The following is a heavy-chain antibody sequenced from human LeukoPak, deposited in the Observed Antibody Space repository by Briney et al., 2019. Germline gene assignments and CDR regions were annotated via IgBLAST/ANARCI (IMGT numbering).Heavy chain of an antibody. J-gene: IGHJ4*02. Sequence: GGSLRLSCAASGFTFSNYEMNWVRQAPGKGLEWVSFISSGGNTRYYADSVKGRFTISRDNAKNSLYLQMNSLRAEDTAVYYCARGGHYGSGSRFEYWGQGTLVTVSS. V-gene: IGHV3-48*03. D-gene: IGHD3-10*01. CDR1: GFTFSNYE. CDR3: ARGGHYGSGSRFEY. CDR2: ISSGGNTR.